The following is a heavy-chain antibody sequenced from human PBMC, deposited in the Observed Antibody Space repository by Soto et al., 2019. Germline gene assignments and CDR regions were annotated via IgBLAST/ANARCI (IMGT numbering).Heavy chain of an antibody. CDR1: GYSFASYW. CDR2: IYPGDSDT. V-gene: IGHV5-51*01. CDR3: PKSLGGFCGADCQVIDY. D-gene: IGHD2-21*02. Sequence: PGESLKISCKGSGYSFASYWIGWVRQMPGKGLEWMGIIYPGDSDTRYSPSFQGQVTISADKSITTAYLQWSSLKASDTAMYYCPKSLGGFCGADCQVIDYWGQGTLVTVSS. J-gene: IGHJ4*02.